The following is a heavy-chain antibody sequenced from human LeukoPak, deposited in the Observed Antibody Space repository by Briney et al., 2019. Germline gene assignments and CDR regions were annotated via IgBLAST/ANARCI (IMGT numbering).Heavy chain of an antibody. V-gene: IGHV1-69*05. D-gene: IGHD4-17*01. CDR3: ARDGQDYGDYVAGYMDV. Sequence: SVKVSCKASGGTFSSYAISWVRQAPGQGLEWMGRIIPIFGTANYAQKFRGRVTITTDESTSTAYMELSSLRSEDTAVYYCARDGQDYGDYVAGYMDVWGRGTTVTVSS. CDR2: IIPIFGTA. CDR1: GGTFSSYA. J-gene: IGHJ6*03.